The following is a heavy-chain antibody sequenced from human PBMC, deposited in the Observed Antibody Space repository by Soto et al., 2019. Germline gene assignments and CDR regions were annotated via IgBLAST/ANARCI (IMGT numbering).Heavy chain of an antibody. CDR3: VRRGQGVGIAAAGPENP. Sequence: QVQLVQSGAEVKKPGSSVKVSCKASGGTFSSYTISWVRQAPGQGLEWMGRIIPILGIANYAQKFQGRVTITADKSTSTAYMELSSLRFEDTAVYHCVRRGQGVGIAAAGPENPWGQGTLVTVSS. CDR2: IIPILGIA. J-gene: IGHJ5*02. D-gene: IGHD6-13*01. CDR1: GGTFSSYT. V-gene: IGHV1-69*02.